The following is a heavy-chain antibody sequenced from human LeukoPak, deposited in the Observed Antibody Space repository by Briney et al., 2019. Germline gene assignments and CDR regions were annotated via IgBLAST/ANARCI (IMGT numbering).Heavy chain of an antibody. V-gene: IGHV4-31*11. J-gene: IGHJ6*02. CDR3: ARHMNYDFWSGYYPHYYYYGMDV. CDR2: IYYSGST. D-gene: IGHD3-3*01. CDR1: GGSIGSGGYY. Sequence: SEALSFTCAVSGGSIGSGGYYWSWIRQHPGKGLEWIGYIYYSGSTYYNPPLKSRVTISVDTSKNQFSLKLSSVTAADTAVYYCARHMNYDFWSGYYPHYYYYGMDVWGQGTTVTVSS.